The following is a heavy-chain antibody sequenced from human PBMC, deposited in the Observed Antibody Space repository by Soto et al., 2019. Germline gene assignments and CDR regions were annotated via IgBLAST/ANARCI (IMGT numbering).Heavy chain of an antibody. D-gene: IGHD3-3*01. CDR3: ARLGGYYQALSA. J-gene: IGHJ5*02. CDR2: IYYAGST. CDR1: GDSLHSYY. Sequence: TSETLSLTCSVSGDSLHSYYWSWIRQPPGKGLEWVGYIYYAGSTTYNPSLKSRVTISLDTSKNQFSLELTSVTAADTAVYYCARLGGYYQALSAWGQGILVTVS. V-gene: IGHV4-59*08.